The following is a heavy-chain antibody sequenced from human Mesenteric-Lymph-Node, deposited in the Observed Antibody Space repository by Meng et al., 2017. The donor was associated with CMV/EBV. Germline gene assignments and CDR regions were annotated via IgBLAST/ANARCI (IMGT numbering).Heavy chain of an antibody. D-gene: IGHD4-11*01. CDR1: GFTFSSYA. Sequence: GESLKISCAASGFTFSSYAMSWVRQAPGKGLGWVSVIYSGGSSTYYADSVKGRFTISRDNSKNTLYLKMNSLRAEDTAVYYCAKEGSNYGYYYYGMDVWGQGTTVTVSS. J-gene: IGHJ6*02. CDR3: AKEGSNYGYYYYGMDV. V-gene: IGHV3-23*03. CDR2: IYSGGSST.